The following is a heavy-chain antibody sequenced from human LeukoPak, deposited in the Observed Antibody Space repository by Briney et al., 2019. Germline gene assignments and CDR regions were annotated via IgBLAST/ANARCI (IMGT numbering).Heavy chain of an antibody. Sequence: SGPTLVKPTQTLTLTCTFSGFSLSTSGVGAGWSRQPPGKALEWLALIYWDDDKRYSPSLKSRLTITKDTSKNQVVLTMTNMDPVDTATYYCAHLGWGSGSVYAFDIWGQGTMVTVSS. V-gene: IGHV2-5*02. D-gene: IGHD3-10*01. CDR3: AHLGWGSGSVYAFDI. CDR2: IYWDDDK. CDR1: GFSLSTSGVG. J-gene: IGHJ3*02.